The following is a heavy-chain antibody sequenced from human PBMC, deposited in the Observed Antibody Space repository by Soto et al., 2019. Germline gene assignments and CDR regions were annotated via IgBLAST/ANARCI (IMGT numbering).Heavy chain of an antibody. Sequence: RASVKVSCKASGYTFTSYDINWVRQATGQGLEWMGWMNPNSGNTGYAQKFQGRVTMTRNTSISTAYMELSSLRSEDTAVYYCARGRGVGHGENFDYWGQGTQVTVSS. V-gene: IGHV1-8*01. J-gene: IGHJ4*02. D-gene: IGHD3-10*01. CDR2: MNPNSGNT. CDR1: GYTFTSYD. CDR3: ARGRGVGHGENFDY.